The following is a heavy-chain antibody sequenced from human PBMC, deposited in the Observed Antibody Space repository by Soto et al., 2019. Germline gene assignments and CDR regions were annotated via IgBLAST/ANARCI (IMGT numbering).Heavy chain of an antibody. CDR3: ARGYYYDSSGRNYYYYYGMDV. CDR2: IIPIFGTA. Sequence: QVQLVQSGAEVKKPGSSVKVSCKASGGTFSSYAISWVRQAPGQGLEWMGGIIPIFGTANYAQQFQGRVTITADESTSTAYMELSSLRSEDTAVYYCARGYYYDSSGRNYYYYYGMDVWGQGTTVTVSS. D-gene: IGHD3-22*01. V-gene: IGHV1-69*01. CDR1: GGTFSSYA. J-gene: IGHJ6*02.